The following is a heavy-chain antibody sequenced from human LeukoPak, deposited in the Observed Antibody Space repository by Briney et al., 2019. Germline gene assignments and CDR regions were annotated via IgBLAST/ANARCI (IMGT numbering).Heavy chain of an antibody. Sequence: SETLSLTCTVSGYSISSGYYWGWIRQPPGKGLEWIGSIYHSGSTYYNPSLKSRVTISVDTSKNQFSLKLNSVTPEDTAVYYCARDNVVGVTKDAFDIWGQGTMVTVSS. CDR2: IYHSGST. CDR1: GYSISSGYY. CDR3: ARDNVVGVTKDAFDI. D-gene: IGHD1-26*01. J-gene: IGHJ3*02. V-gene: IGHV4-38-2*02.